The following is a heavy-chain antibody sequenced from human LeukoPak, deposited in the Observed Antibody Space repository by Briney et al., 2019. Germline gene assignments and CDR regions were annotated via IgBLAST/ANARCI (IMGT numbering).Heavy chain of an antibody. Sequence: SETLSLTCAVYGGSFSGYYWSWIRQPPGEGLEWIGEINHSGSTNYNPSPKSRVTISVDTSKNQFSLKLSSVTAADTAVYYCARLTVTGGLYYYYYMDVWGKGTTVTVSS. CDR2: INHSGST. D-gene: IGHD4-17*01. CDR3: ARLTVTGGLYYYYYMDV. V-gene: IGHV4-34*01. CDR1: GGSFSGYY. J-gene: IGHJ6*03.